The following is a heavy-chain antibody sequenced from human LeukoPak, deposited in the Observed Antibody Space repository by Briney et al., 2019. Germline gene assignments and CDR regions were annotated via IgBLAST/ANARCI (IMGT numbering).Heavy chain of an antibody. CDR2: IKQDGSEK. D-gene: IGHD6-13*01. CDR3: ARGGSTSSWFWND. Sequence: GGSLRLSCAASGFTFSTKWMTWVRQAPGKGLEWVANIKQDGSEKFYVDSVKGRFTISRDNAKNSLYLQMNSLRAEDMAVYYCARGGSTSSWFWNDWGQGTLVTVSS. V-gene: IGHV3-7*01. J-gene: IGHJ4*02. CDR1: GFTFSTKW.